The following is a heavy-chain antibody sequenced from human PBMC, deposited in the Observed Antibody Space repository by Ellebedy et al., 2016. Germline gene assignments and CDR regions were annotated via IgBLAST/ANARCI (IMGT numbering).Heavy chain of an antibody. J-gene: IGHJ5*02. D-gene: IGHD3-22*01. CDR2: IYYSGST. CDR1: GGSISSYY. CDR3: ARVGDITMIT. V-gene: IGHV4-59*12. Sequence: SETLSLTXTVSGGSISSYYWSWIRQPPGKGLEWIGYIYYSGSTNYNPSLKSRVTISVDTSKNQFSLKLSSVTAADTAVYYCARVGDITMITWGQGTLVTVSS.